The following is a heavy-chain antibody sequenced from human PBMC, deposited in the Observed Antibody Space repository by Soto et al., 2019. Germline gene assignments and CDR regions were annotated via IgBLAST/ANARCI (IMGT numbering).Heavy chain of an antibody. V-gene: IGHV4-59*01. CDR2: IYYSGST. CDR1: GGSISSYY. CDR3: ARGSSYGSYYYYGMDV. J-gene: IGHJ6*02. Sequence: SETPSLTCTVSGGSISSYYWSWIRQPPGKGLEWIGYIYYSGSTNYNPSLKSRVTISVDTSKNQFSLKLSSVTAADTAVYYCARGSSYGSYYYYGMDVWGQGTTVTVSS. D-gene: IGHD5-18*01.